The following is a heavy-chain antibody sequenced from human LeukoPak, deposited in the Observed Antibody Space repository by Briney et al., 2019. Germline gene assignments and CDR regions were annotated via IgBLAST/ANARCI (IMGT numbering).Heavy chain of an antibody. CDR1: GCTVSSNY. Sequence: PGGSLRLSCAASGCTVSSNYMSWVRQAPGKGLEWVSDIYSGGSTYYADSVKGRFTISRDNSKNKLYLQMNSLRAETTAVYYCARLRGYDLLDYWGQGTLVTVSS. D-gene: IGHD5-18*01. CDR2: IYSGGST. J-gene: IGHJ4*02. V-gene: IGHV3-66*01. CDR3: ARLRGYDLLDY.